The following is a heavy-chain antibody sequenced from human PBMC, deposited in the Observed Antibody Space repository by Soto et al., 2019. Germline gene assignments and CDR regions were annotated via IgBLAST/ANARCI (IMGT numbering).Heavy chain of an antibody. V-gene: IGHV3-23*01. CDR2: ISGSGGST. D-gene: IGHD3-22*01. CDR3: AKDQDYYYDSSGYYYYFDY. J-gene: IGHJ4*02. CDR1: GFTFSSYA. Sequence: GGSLRLSCAASGFTFSSYAMSWVRQAPGKGLEWVSAISGSGGSTYYADSVKGRFTISRDNSKNTLYLQMNSLRAEDTAVYYCAKDQDYYYDSSGYYYYFDYWGQGTLVTVYS.